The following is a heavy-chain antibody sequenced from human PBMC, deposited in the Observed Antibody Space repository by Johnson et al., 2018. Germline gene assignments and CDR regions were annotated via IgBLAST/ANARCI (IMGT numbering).Heavy chain of an antibody. CDR1: GYTFTSYD. D-gene: IGHD2-21*01. CDR2: MNPNSGNT. CDR3: ARSIQGDAFDI. J-gene: IGHJ3*02. V-gene: IGHV1-8*01. Sequence: QVQLVESGAEVKKPGASVKVSCKASGYTFTSYDINWVRQATGQGLEWMGWMNPNSGNTGSEQKFQGRVTMTRHTSISTAYMELSSLRSEDPAVYYCARSIQGDAFDIWGQGTMVTVSS.